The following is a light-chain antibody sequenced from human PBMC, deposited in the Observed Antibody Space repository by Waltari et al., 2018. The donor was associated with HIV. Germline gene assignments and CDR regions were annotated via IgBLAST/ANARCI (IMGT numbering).Light chain of an antibody. V-gene: IGKV1-NL1*01. CDR3: QQSYSVPWT. CDR2: ASS. Sequence: DIQMTQSPASLCASVGDRVTITCRSRRGISNSLVWYQQDPWKAPQLLLYASSRLESGVPSRCSGSGSGTAYTFTISSLQPEDFATYYCQQSYSVPWTFGPGPKV. CDR1: RGISNS. J-gene: IGKJ1*01.